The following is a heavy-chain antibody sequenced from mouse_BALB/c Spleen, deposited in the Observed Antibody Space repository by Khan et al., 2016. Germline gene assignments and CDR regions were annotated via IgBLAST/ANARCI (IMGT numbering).Heavy chain of an antibody. V-gene: IGHV1S135*01. CDR3: ARAYYGFNEVYSFDY. CDR2: ISRDNGAT. J-gene: IGHJ2*01. D-gene: IGHD2-9*01. CDR1: GYSFTGYC. Sequence: VQLQQSGPELVKTGASVKISCKASGYSFTGYCMNWVKQSHGKGLEWIGYISRDNGATNYNEGFKGKATITVDTSSSTAYMQLNSLTSEDSAVYSCARAYYGFNEVYSFDYWGQGTPLTVSS.